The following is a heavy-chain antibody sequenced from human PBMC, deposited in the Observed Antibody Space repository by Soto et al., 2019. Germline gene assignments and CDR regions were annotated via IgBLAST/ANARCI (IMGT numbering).Heavy chain of an antibody. CDR3: ATAPPLGYCSGATCYSDY. J-gene: IGHJ4*02. V-gene: IGHV1-69*01. CDR1: GGTFSNYA. CDR2: IIPIFGTP. D-gene: IGHD2-15*01. Sequence: QVQLVQSGAEVKKPGSSVKVSCKASGGTFSNYALSWVRQAPGQGLEWMGGIIPIFGTPNYAQKFQGRVTITAEESTNTAYMVLSSLKSDDTAVYYCATAPPLGYCSGATCYSDYWGQGTLVTVSS.